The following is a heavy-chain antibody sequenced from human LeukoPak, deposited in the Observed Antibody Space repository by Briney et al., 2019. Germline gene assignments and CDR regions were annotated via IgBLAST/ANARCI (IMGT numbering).Heavy chain of an antibody. Sequence: GGSLRLSCAASGFTFSSYDMHWVRQSTGKGLEWVSGIGIAGDTYHVGSVKGRFTISRENAKNSLYLQMNSLRAGDTAVYNCVRASRSAAADFDYWGQGTLVTVSS. CDR2: IGIAGDT. CDR3: VRASRSAAADFDY. V-gene: IGHV3-13*01. J-gene: IGHJ4*02. CDR1: GFTFSSYD. D-gene: IGHD6-13*01.